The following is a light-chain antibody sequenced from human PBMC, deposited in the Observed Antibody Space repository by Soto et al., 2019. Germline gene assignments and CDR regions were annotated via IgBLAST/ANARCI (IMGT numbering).Light chain of an antibody. J-gene: IGLJ2*01. CDR1: SSDVGGYNY. Sequence: QSALTQPPSASGSPGQSVTISCTGTSSDVGGYNYVSWYQQHPGKAPKLMIYEVSKRPSGVPDRFSGSKSDNTASLTVSGLHAEDEADYYCSSYAGSNNLVVFGGGTKLTVL. V-gene: IGLV2-8*01. CDR3: SSYAGSNNLVV. CDR2: EVS.